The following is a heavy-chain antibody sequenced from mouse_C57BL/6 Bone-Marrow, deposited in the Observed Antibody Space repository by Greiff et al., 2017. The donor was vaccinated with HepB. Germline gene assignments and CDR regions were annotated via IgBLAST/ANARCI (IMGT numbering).Heavy chain of an antibody. V-gene: IGHV7-3*01. CDR1: GFTFTDYY. D-gene: IGHD1-1*01. J-gene: IGHJ1*03. CDR3: ARWGGSYWYFDV. CDR2: IRNKANGYTT. Sequence: EVHLVESGGGLVQPGGSLSLSCAASGFTFTDYYMSWVRQPPGKALEWLGFIRNKANGYTTEYSASVKGRFTISRDNSQSILYLQMNALRAEDSATYYCARWGGSYWYFDVWGTGTTVTVSS.